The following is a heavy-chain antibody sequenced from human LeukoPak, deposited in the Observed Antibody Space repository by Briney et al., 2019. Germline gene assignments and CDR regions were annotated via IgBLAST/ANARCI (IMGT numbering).Heavy chain of an antibody. CDR3: ARQECSGGSCYYGMDV. CDR1: GYSFTSYW. CDR2: IYPGDSDT. Sequence: GESLKISCKGSGYSFTSYWIGWVRQMPGKGLEWMGIIYPGDSDTRYSPSFQGQVTISADKSISTAYLQWSSLKASDTAMYYCARQECSGGSCYYGMDVWGQGTTVTVSS. D-gene: IGHD2-15*01. J-gene: IGHJ6*02. V-gene: IGHV5-51*01.